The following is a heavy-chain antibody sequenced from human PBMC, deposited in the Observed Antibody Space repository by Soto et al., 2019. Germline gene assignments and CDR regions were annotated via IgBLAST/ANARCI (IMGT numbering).Heavy chain of an antibody. CDR2: ISAHNGKT. V-gene: IGHV1-18*01. Sequence: ASVKVACKGSGYTFTTYGITGVRQAPGQGLEWMGWISAHNGKTNYAQKFQRRVTMTRDTSTSTAYMELSSLRSEDTAVYYCATGPPLDPNPSLDYWGQGTLVTAPQ. CDR3: ATGPPLDPNPSLDY. CDR1: GYTFTTYG. D-gene: IGHD1-1*01. J-gene: IGHJ4*02.